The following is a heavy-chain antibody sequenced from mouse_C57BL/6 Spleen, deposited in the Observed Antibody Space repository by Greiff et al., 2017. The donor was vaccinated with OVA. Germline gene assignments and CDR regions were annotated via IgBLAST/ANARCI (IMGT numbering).Heavy chain of an antibody. CDR3: ARGYGRSYLWYFDY. CDR1: GFNIKDYY. CDR2: IDPEDGET. J-gene: IGHJ2*01. V-gene: IGHV14-2*01. Sequence: EVKLMESGAELVKPGASVKLSCTASGFNIKDYYMHWVKQRTEQGLEWIGRIDPEDGETKYAPKFQGKATMTADTSSNTAYLQLSSLTSEDTAVYYCARGYGRSYLWYFDYWGQGTTLTVSS. D-gene: IGHD1-1*01.